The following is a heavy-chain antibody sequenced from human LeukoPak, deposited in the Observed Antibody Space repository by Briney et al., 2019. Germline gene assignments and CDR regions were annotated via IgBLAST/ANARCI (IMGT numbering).Heavy chain of an antibody. V-gene: IGHV1-46*01. D-gene: IGHD2-15*01. CDR3: ARVSYCSGGSCYREYFQH. Sequence: ASVKVSCKASGYTFTSYYMHWVRQAPGQGLEWMGIINPSGGSTSYAQKFQGRVTMTRGTSTSTVYMELSSLRSEDTAVYYCARVSYCSGGSCYREYFQHWGQGTLVTVSS. CDR2: INPSGGST. CDR1: GYTFTSYY. J-gene: IGHJ1*01.